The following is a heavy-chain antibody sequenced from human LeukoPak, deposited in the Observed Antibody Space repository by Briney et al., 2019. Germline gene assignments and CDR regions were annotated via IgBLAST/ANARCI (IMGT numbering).Heavy chain of an antibody. CDR2: ISWNSGSI. CDR1: GFIFHDYA. CDR3: AKALYGSDMDV. D-gene: IGHD3-10*01. J-gene: IGHJ6*02. Sequence: PGGSLRLSCAASGFIFHDYAMHWVRQAPGKGLEWVSGISWNSGSIGYADSVKGRFTISRDNAKNSLYLQMNSLRADDTALYYCAKALYGSDMDVWGQGTTVIVSS. V-gene: IGHV3-9*01.